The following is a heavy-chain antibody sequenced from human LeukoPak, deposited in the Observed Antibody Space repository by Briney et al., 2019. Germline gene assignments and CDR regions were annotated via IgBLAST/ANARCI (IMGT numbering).Heavy chain of an antibody. V-gene: IGHV1-18*01. D-gene: IGHD5-12*01. J-gene: IGHJ3*02. CDR2: ISANNANR. Sequence: ASVKLSCTASGYTFTSYGISWVRQPPAQGLELMGLISANNANRHSAQQPQSRVTMTTDASSRTAYMERRRLRSDDTAVYYCARPYDVGYAFDIWGQGTMVTVSS. CDR1: GYTFTSYG. CDR3: ARPYDVGYAFDI.